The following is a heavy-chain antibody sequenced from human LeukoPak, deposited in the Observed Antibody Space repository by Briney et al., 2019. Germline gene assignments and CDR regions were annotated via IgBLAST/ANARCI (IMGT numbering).Heavy chain of an antibody. CDR1: GGSFSGYY. Sequence: SETLSLTCAVYGGSFSGYYWSWIRQPPGKGLGWIGEINHSGSTNYNPSLKSRVTISVDTSKNQFSLKLSSVTAADTAVYYCARVPHGYCSSTSCYEWYYYGMDVWGKGTTVTVSS. CDR2: INHSGST. V-gene: IGHV4-34*01. CDR3: ARVPHGYCSSTSCYEWYYYGMDV. J-gene: IGHJ6*04. D-gene: IGHD2-2*03.